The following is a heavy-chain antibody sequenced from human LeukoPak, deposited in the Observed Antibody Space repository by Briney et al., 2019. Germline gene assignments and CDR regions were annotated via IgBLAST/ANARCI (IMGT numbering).Heavy chain of an antibody. Sequence: SETLSLTCVVSGGSISRGSYYWNWIRQPAGKGLEWMGRIYNSGSTNYNPSLKSRVTISVDTSRNQLSLQLTSVTAADTAVYYCARQTFGVLYFDSWGQGTLVIISS. CDR3: ARQTFGVLYFDS. D-gene: IGHD3-10*01. J-gene: IGHJ4*02. V-gene: IGHV4-61*02. CDR2: IYNSGST. CDR1: GGSISRGSYY.